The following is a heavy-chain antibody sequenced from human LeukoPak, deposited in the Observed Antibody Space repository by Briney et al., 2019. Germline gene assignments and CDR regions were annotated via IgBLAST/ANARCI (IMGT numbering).Heavy chain of an antibody. CDR1: GGSISNHY. Sequence: SETLSLTCSVSGGSISNHYGSCIRQAPGKTLEYIGNIYSSGSTYYNPSLKSRVTISVDTSKNQSSLKLSSVTAADTAVYYCARDRGCSSTSCYRSGFYYYYYYMDVWGKGTTVTVSS. J-gene: IGHJ6*03. D-gene: IGHD2-2*02. V-gene: IGHV4-59*11. CDR2: IYSSGST. CDR3: ARDRGCSSTSCYRSGFYYYYYYMDV.